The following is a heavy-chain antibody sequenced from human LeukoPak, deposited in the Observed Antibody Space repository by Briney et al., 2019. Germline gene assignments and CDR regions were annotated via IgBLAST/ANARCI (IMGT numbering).Heavy chain of an antibody. V-gene: IGHV3-33*01. CDR3: ARDWSSGYLIDY. D-gene: IGHD3-22*01. Sequence: GGSLRLSCAASGFTFSSYGMHWVRQAPGKGLEWVAVIWYDGSNKYYADSVKGRFTISRDNSKNTLYLQMNSLRAEDTAVYYCARDWSSGYLIDYWGQGTLVTVSS. CDR2: IWYDGSNK. J-gene: IGHJ4*02. CDR1: GFTFSSYG.